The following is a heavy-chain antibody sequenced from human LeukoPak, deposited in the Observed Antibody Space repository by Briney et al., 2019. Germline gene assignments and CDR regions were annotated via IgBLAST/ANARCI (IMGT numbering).Heavy chain of an antibody. CDR3: AKDRYYYDSSGYPDY. D-gene: IGHD3-22*01. CDR2: ISGSGGST. J-gene: IGHJ4*02. V-gene: IGHV3-23*01. CDR1: GFTFSSYA. Sequence: TGGSLRLSCAASGFTFSSYAMSSVRQAPGKGLEWVSAISGSGGSTYYADSVKGRFTISRDNSKNTLYLQMNSLRAEDTAVYYCAKDRYYYDSSGYPDYWGQGTLVTVSS.